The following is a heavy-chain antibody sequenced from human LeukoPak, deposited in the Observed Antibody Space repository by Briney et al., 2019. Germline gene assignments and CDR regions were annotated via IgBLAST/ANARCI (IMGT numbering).Heavy chain of an antibody. J-gene: IGHJ5*02. D-gene: IGHD2-8*01. Sequence: GGSLRLSCAASGFTFSNYNMNWVRQAPGKGLEWVSSISSSNNYIYYADSVKGRFTISRDNAKNSLYLQMNSLRAEDTAVYYCARDTGCTNGVCYMEGWFDPWGQGTLVTVSS. CDR2: ISSSNNYI. V-gene: IGHV3-21*01. CDR3: ARDTGCTNGVCYMEGWFDP. CDR1: GFTFSNYN.